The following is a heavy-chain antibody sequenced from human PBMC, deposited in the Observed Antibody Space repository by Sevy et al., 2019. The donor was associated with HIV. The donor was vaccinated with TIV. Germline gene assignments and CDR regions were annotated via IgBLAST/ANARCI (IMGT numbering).Heavy chain of an antibody. CDR1: GGSFSAHY. Sequence: SETLSLTCAVDGGSFSAHYWSWIHQPPGKGLEWIGEIHHSGSTNYNPSLMTRVTISVDTSKNQFSLKLSSVTAADTAVYYCARGKPVIVRGVTNVGGYYYFDYWGHGTLVTVSS. CDR3: ARGKPVIVRGVTNVGGYYYFDY. J-gene: IGHJ4*01. D-gene: IGHD3-10*01. V-gene: IGHV4-34*01. CDR2: IHHSGST.